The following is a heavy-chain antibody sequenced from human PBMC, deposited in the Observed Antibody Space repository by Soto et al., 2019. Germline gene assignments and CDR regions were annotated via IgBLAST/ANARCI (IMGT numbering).Heavy chain of an antibody. CDR2: ISYDGSNK. Sequence: HPVGSLRLSCAASGFTFSSYGMHWVRQAPGKGLEWVAVISYDGSNKYYADSVKGRFTISRDNSKNTLYLQMNSLRAEDTAVYYCAKDYYDSSGHPASFDYWGQGTLVTVSS. D-gene: IGHD3-22*01. V-gene: IGHV3-30*18. J-gene: IGHJ4*02. CDR1: GFTFSSYG. CDR3: AKDYYDSSGHPASFDY.